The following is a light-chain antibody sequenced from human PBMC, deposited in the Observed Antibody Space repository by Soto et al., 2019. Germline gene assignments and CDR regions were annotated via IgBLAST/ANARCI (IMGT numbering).Light chain of an antibody. Sequence: DIRLTQSPSFLSASDGDRVTITCRASQGISSSLAWYQQKPGKAPNLLIYSASTLQSGVPSRFSGSGSGTEFTLTISSLQPEDCATYYCQQLNSFPPLFGGGTKVEIK. J-gene: IGKJ4*01. CDR1: QGISSS. CDR2: SAS. V-gene: IGKV1-9*01. CDR3: QQLNSFPPL.